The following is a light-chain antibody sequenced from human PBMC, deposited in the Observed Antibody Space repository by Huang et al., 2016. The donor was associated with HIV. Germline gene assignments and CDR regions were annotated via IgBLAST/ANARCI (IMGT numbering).Light chain of an antibody. CDR2: WAS. CDR3: QHYYTTPPN. V-gene: IGKV4-1*01. CDR1: QSVLYNSNNKNY. Sequence: IVMTQSPDSLAVSLGERATINCKSSQSVLYNSNNKNYLALYQQKPGQPPKLLIYWASTRAFGVPDRFNGSGSGTDFILTISSLQAEDVAVYYCQHYYTTPPNFGQGTRLEIK. J-gene: IGKJ5*01.